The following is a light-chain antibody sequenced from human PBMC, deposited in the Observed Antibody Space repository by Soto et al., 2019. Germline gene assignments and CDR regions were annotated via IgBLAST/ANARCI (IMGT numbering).Light chain of an antibody. J-gene: IGKJ4*01. V-gene: IGKV1-5*01. CDR1: QSISSW. Sequence: DIPMTQSPSTLSASVGDRVTITCRASQSISSWLAWYQQQPGKAPKLLIYDASSLESGVPSRFSGSGSGTEFTLTISSLQPDDFATYYCQQYNSYLVTFGGGTKVEIK. CDR3: QQYNSYLVT. CDR2: DAS.